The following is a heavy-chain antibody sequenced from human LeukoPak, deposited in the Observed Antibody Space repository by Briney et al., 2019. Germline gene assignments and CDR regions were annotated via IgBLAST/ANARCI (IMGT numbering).Heavy chain of an antibody. CDR1: GFTFSSYS. D-gene: IGHD5-18*01. J-gene: IGHJ4*02. CDR3: ARDQGGGYSYGWQSFDY. CDR2: ISSSSSTI. Sequence: AGGSLRLSCAVSGFTFSSYSMNWVRRAPGKGLEWVSYISSSSSTIYYADSVKGRFTISRDNAKNSLSLQMNRLRAEDTAVYYCARDQGGGYSYGWQSFDYWGQGTLVTVSS. V-gene: IGHV3-48*04.